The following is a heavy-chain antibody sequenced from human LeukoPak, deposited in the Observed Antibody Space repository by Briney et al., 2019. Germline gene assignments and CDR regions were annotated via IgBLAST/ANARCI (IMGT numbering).Heavy chain of an antibody. V-gene: IGHV4-59*12. CDR2: IYYSGST. CDR3: ARETTGLARYFDY. Sequence: SETLSLTCTVSGGSISSYYWSWIRQPPGKGLEWIGYIYYSGSTNYNPSLKSRVTISVDTSKNQFSLKLSSVTAADTAVYYCARETTGLARYFDYWGQGTLVTVSS. CDR1: GGSISSYY. D-gene: IGHD4-11*01. J-gene: IGHJ4*02.